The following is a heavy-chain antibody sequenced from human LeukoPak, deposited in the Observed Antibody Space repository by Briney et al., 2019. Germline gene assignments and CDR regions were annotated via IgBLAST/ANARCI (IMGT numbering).Heavy chain of an antibody. Sequence: SETLSLTCTVSGGSISSYYWSWIRQPPGKGLEWIGYIYYSGSTNYNPSLKSRVTISVDTSKNQFSLKLGSVTAADTAVYYCAGTLGGYCSGGSCHKDYYYGMDVWGKGTTVTVSS. J-gene: IGHJ6*04. CDR2: IYYSGST. V-gene: IGHV4-59*01. D-gene: IGHD2-15*01. CDR1: GGSISSYY. CDR3: AGTLGGYCSGGSCHKDYYYGMDV.